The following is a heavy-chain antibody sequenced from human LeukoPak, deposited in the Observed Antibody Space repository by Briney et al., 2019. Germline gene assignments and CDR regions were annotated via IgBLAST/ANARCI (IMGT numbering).Heavy chain of an antibody. D-gene: IGHD6-13*01. Sequence: PGGSLRLSCGASGFTFSSYAMSWVRQAPGKGLEWVSAIGGSGGSTYYADSVKGRFTISRDNSKNTLYLQMNSLRAEDTAVYYCAKTRPLDSSSWSHGDYWGQGTLVTVSS. CDR2: IGGSGGST. V-gene: IGHV3-23*01. CDR3: AKTRPLDSSSWSHGDY. J-gene: IGHJ4*02. CDR1: GFTFSSYA.